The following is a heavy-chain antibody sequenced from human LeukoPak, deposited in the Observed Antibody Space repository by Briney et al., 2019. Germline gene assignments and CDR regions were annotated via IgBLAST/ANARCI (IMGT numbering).Heavy chain of an antibody. J-gene: IGHJ4*02. CDR2: ISAYNGNT. CDR3: ARGRRIKYYYDSSGYDY. Sequence: ASVKVSCKASGYTFTSYGVSWVRQAPGQGLEWMGWISAYNGNTNYAQKLQGRVTMTTDTSTSTAYMELRSLRSDDTAVYYCARGRRIKYYYDSSGYDYWGQGTLVTVSS. V-gene: IGHV1-18*01. D-gene: IGHD3-22*01. CDR1: GYTFTSYG.